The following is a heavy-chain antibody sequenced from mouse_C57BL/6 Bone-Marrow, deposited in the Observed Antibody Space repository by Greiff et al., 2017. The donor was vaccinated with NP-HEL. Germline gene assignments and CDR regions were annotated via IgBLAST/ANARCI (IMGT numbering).Heavy chain of an antibody. CDR1: GYSFTGYY. V-gene: IGHV1-42*01. J-gene: IGHJ4*01. D-gene: IGHD1-1*01. Sequence: VQLQQSGPELVKPGASVKISCKASGYSFTGYYMNWVKQSPEKSLEWIGEINPSTGGTTYNQKVKAKATLTVDKSSSTAYMQLKSLTSEDSAVYYCAREEGQQDYGRDYAMDYWGQGTSVTVSS. CDR2: INPSTGGT. CDR3: AREEGQQDYGRDYAMDY.